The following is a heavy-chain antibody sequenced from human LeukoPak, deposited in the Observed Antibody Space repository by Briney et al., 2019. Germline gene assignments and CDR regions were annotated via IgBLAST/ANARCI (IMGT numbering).Heavy chain of an antibody. CDR2: IYSSGTT. CDR3: ARDRTDASGWYYFDH. Sequence: SETLSLTCTVSGGSISGYYWSWIRQPPGKGLEWIGYIYSSGTTNYNPSLKSRVTVSVDTSKNQLSLKLTSVTAADTAVFYCARDRTDASGWYYFDHWGQGALVTVSS. J-gene: IGHJ4*02. V-gene: IGHV4-59*01. D-gene: IGHD6-19*01. CDR1: GGSISGYY.